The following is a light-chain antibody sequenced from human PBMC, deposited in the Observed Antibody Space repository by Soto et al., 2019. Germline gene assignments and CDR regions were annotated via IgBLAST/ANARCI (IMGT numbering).Light chain of an antibody. CDR3: SSYTSSSTLVV. J-gene: IGLJ1*01. V-gene: IGLV2-14*01. CDR1: SSDVGDYNY. Sequence: QSALTQPASVSGSPGQSITISCTGTSSDVGDYNYVSWYQQHPGKAPKLMIYDVSNRPSGVSNRFSGSKSGNAASLTISGLQAEDAADYYCSSYTSSSTLVVFGTGTKVTVL. CDR2: DVS.